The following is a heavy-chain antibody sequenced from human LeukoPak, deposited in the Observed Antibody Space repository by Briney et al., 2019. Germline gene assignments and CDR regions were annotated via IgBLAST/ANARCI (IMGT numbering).Heavy chain of an antibody. D-gene: IGHD5-12*01. CDR1: GFTFSGFA. CDR3: ASHSGYGTIDY. CDR2: ISYDGSNK. Sequence: GGSLRLSCAASGFTFSGFAMHWVRQAPGKGLEWVAVISYDGSNKYSADSVKGRFTISRDNSKNTLYLQMNSLRAEDTAVYYCASHSGYGTIDYWGQETLVTVSS. J-gene: IGHJ4*02. V-gene: IGHV3-30*04.